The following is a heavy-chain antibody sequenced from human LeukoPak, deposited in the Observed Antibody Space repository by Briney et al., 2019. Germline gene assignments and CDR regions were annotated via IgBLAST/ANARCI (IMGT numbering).Heavy chain of an antibody. CDR2: INPNSGGT. CDR3: ARLDAIAAAGI. J-gene: IGHJ4*02. D-gene: IGHD6-13*01. Sequence: ASVKVSCKASGYTFTGYYMHWVRQPPGQGLEWMGWINPNSGGTNYAQKFQGRVTMTRDTSISAAYMELSRLRSDDTAVYYCARLDAIAAAGIWGQGTLVTVSS. CDR1: GYTFTGYY. V-gene: IGHV1-2*02.